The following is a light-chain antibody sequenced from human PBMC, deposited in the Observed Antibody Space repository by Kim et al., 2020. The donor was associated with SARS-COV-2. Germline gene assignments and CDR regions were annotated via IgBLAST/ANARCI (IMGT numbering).Light chain of an antibody. CDR2: GKN. CDR1: SLRSYY. Sequence: SSELTQDPAVSVALGQTVRITCQGDSLRSYYASWYQQKPGQAPVLVIYGKNNRPSGIPDRFSGSSPGNTASLTLTGAQAEDEADYYCNSRVSSGNHWVFG. J-gene: IGLJ3*02. V-gene: IGLV3-19*01. CDR3: NSRVSSGNHWV.